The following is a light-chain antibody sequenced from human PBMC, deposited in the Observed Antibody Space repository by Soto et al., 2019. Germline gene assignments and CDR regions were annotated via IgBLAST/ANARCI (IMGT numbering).Light chain of an antibody. CDR1: QTISSW. CDR3: QQYNSYSPYT. V-gene: IGKV1-5*03. J-gene: IGKJ2*01. CDR2: KAS. Sequence: DIQMTQSPSTLSASVGDRVTITCRASQTISSWLAWYQQKPGKAPRLLIYKASSLESEVPSRFSGSGSGTEFTLTISSLQPDDFATYYYQQYNSYSPYTFGQGTKLEI.